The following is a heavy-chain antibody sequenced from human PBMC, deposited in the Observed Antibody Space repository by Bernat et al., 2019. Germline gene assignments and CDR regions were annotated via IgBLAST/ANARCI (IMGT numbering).Heavy chain of an antibody. D-gene: IGHD3-10*01. Sequence: EVQLVESGGGLVQPGGSLRLSCAASGFTVSSNYMSWVRQAPGKGLEWVSVIYSGGSTYYADSVKGRFTISRDNSKNTLYLQMNSLRAEDTAVYYCARDYGSGSYHYWYFDFWGRGTLVTVSS. J-gene: IGHJ2*01. CDR2: IYSGGST. CDR1: GFTVSSNY. V-gene: IGHV3-66*01. CDR3: ARDYGSGSYHYWYFDF.